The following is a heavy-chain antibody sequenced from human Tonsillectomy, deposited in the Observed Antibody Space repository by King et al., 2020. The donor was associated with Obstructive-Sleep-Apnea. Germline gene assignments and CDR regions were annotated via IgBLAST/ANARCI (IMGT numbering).Heavy chain of an antibody. J-gene: IGHJ4*02. CDR2: TNHSGIT. CDR3: ARGGFGEPLDY. CDR1: GEPFSGYY. Sequence: VQLQQWGAGLLKPSETLSLNCAVYGEPFSGYYWSLIRQPPGKGLEWIGETNHSGITKYNPSLKSRVTISVDTSKNQFSLKLTSVTAADTAVYYCARGGFGEPLDYWGQGTLVTVSS. V-gene: IGHV4-34*01. D-gene: IGHD3-10*01.